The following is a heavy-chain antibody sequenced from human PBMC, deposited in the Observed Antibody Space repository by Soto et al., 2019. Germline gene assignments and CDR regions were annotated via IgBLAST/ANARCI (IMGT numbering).Heavy chain of an antibody. CDR3: TRADSTLTLSVFDP. D-gene: IGHD3-3*01. Sequence: QVQLVESGGGVVQPGRSLRLSCAASGFIFSTNAMHWVRQAPGKGLEWVAFISYDGSSKYYADSVKGRFTISRDSSKNPLYLLMNSLSAEDTAVYYCTRADSTLTLSVFDPWGQGTLVTVSS. V-gene: IGHV3-30-3*01. J-gene: IGHJ5*02. CDR2: ISYDGSSK. CDR1: GFIFSTNA.